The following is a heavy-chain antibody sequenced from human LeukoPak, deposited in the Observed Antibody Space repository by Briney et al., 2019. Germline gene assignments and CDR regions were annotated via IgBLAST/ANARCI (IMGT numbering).Heavy chain of an antibody. D-gene: IGHD3-10*01. CDR2: IYYSGSN. J-gene: IGHJ4*02. V-gene: IGHV4-59*08. Sequence: SETLSLTCTVSGGSISSYYWSWIRQPPGKGLEWIGYIYYSGSNNYNPSLKSRVTISVDTSKNQFSLKLSSVTAADTAVYYCARLPGDFDYWGQGTLVTVSS. CDR3: ARLPGDFDY. CDR1: GGSISSYY.